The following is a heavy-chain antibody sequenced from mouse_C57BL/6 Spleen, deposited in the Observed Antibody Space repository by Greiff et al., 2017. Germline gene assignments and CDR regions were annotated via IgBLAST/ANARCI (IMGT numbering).Heavy chain of an antibody. Sequence: EVQLQESGPELVKPGASVKIPCKASGYTFTDYNMDWVKQSHGKSLEWIGDINPNNGGTIYNQKFKGKATLTVDKSSSTAYMELRSLTSEDTAVYYCASPFIYDGYYPFAYWGQGTLVTVSA. CDR3: ASPFIYDGYYPFAY. J-gene: IGHJ3*01. V-gene: IGHV1-18*01. CDR2: INPNNGGT. CDR1: GYTFTDYN. D-gene: IGHD2-3*01.